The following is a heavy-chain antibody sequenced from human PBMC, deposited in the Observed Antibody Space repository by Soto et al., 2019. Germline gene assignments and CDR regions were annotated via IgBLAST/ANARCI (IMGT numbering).Heavy chain of an antibody. J-gene: IGHJ6*03. CDR1: GFSLSTDGVG. Sequence: QITLKESGPTLVKPTQTLTLTCTFSGFSLSTDGVGVGWIRQPPGKALEWLALIWWNDDKRYNPSLGSRPIITKDPSKNQVVLTMANVGPVDTGTYYCAHTDSPGGQFYYMDVWGKGTTVTVSS. D-gene: IGHD2-21*01. CDR2: IWWNDDK. V-gene: IGHV2-5*01. CDR3: AHTDSPGGQFYYMDV.